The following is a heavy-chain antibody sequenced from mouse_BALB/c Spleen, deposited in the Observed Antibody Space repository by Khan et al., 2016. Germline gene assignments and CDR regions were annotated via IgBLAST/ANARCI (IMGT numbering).Heavy chain of an antibody. J-gene: IGHJ4*01. CDR3: SRGSIYALDY. Sequence: EVELVESGGGLVQPGGSRKLSCAASGFTFRSFGMHWVRQAPEKGLEWVAYISSGTSTIYYTDTVKGRFTISRDNPKNTLFLQMTSIRAEDTAMYYCSRGSIYALDYWGQGTSVTVSS. V-gene: IGHV5-17*02. D-gene: IGHD1-1*02. CDR2: ISSGTSTI. CDR1: GFTFRSFG.